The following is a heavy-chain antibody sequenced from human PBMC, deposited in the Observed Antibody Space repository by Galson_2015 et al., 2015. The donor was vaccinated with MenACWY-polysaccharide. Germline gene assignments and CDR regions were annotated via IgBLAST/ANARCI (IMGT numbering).Heavy chain of an antibody. CDR3: ARVLKGLVGASPDY. D-gene: IGHD1-26*01. J-gene: IGHJ4*02. Sequence: SLRLSCAASGFTFSSYRMNWVRQAPGKGLEWVSYISSGGTIYYADSVKGRFTISRDNAKNSLYLQMNSLRDDDTAVYYCARVLKGLVGASPDYWGQGTLVTVAS. CDR1: GFTFSSYR. CDR2: ISSGGTI. V-gene: IGHV3-48*02.